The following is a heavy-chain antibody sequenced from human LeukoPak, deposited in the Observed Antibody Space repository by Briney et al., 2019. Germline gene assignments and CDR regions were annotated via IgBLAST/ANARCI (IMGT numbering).Heavy chain of an antibody. J-gene: IGHJ4*02. D-gene: IGHD2-15*01. Sequence: AGSLRLYCAACGFTFSSFAMRWVRPAQGMGLEWVSTISGSGGNSYCGDSVKGRFTISRDNSENAFDLQMNSRSAEDTAVYYCARRLGYCSGGTCYWGQGTVVTVSS. CDR2: ISGSGGNS. CDR3: ARRLGYCSGGTCY. CDR1: GFTFSSFA. V-gene: IGHV3-23*01.